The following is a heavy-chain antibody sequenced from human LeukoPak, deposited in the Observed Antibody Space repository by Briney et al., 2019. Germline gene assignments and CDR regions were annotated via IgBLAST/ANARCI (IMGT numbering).Heavy chain of an antibody. Sequence: ASVKVSCKASGGTFSSYAISWVRQAPGQGLEWMGWINPDSGGTNSAQMFQDRVTMTRDTSISTAYMELSRLRSDDTAVYYCAREPFYTSGSKSNRVDYWGQGTLVTVSS. CDR3: AREPFYTSGSKSNRVDY. D-gene: IGHD2/OR15-2a*01. V-gene: IGHV1-2*02. J-gene: IGHJ4*02. CDR1: GGTFSSYA. CDR2: INPDSGGT.